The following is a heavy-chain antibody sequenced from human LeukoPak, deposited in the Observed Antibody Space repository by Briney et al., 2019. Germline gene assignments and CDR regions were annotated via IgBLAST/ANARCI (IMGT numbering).Heavy chain of an antibody. CDR1: GGSFSNYY. J-gene: IGHJ5*02. V-gene: IGHV4-34*01. CDR2: INHSGST. CDR3: ARGRYQLLFDP. Sequence: SETLSLTCAVYGGSFSNYYHNWIRQPPGKGLEWIGEINHSGSTNYNPSLKSRVTISVDTSKNQSSLHLNSLTPADTAVYYCARGRYQLLFDPWGQGTLVTVSS. D-gene: IGHD2-2*01.